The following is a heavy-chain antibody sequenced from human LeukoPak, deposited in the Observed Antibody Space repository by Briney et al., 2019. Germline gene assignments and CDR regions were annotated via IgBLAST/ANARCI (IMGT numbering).Heavy chain of an antibody. CDR3: AGRNWPAAIHYYYYYYMDV. D-gene: IGHD2-2*02. Sequence: ASVKVSCKASGGTFISYAISWVRQAPGQGLEWMGGIIPIFGTANYAQKFQGRVTVTADESTSTAYMELRSLESADPAVYYYAGRNWPAAIHYYYYYYMDVWGKGTTVTVSS. V-gene: IGHV1-69*13. CDR2: IIPIFGTA. J-gene: IGHJ6*03. CDR1: GGTFISYA.